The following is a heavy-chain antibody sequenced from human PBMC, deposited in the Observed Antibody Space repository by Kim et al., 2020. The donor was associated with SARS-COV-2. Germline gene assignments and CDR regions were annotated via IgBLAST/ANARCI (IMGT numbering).Heavy chain of an antibody. J-gene: IGHJ3*02. V-gene: IGHV4-39*01. CDR3: ARLGENHPRDHEPVAFDI. CDR2: IYYSGST. Sequence: SETLSLTCTVSGGSISSSSYYWGWIRQPPGKGLEWIGSIYYSGSTYYNPSLKSRVTISVDTSKNQFSLKLSSVTAADTAVYYCARLGENHPRDHEPVAFDIWGQGTMVTVSS. CDR1: GGSISSSSYY.